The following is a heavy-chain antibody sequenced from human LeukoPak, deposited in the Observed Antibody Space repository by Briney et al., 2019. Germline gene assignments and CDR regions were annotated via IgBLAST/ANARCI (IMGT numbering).Heavy chain of an antibody. CDR3: ARVYLWQQLARYYFDY. Sequence: SVKVSCKASGGTFSNYAISWVRQAPGQGLEWMGRIIPILTVANYAQNFQGRVTITADKSTSTAYMELRSLRSDDTAVYYCARVYLWQQLARYYFDYWGQGTLVTVSS. D-gene: IGHD6-13*01. J-gene: IGHJ4*02. CDR2: IIPILTVA. CDR1: GGTFSNYA. V-gene: IGHV1-69*04.